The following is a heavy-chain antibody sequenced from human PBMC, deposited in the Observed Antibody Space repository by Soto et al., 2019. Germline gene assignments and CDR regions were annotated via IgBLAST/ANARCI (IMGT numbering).Heavy chain of an antibody. D-gene: IGHD2-2*01. CDR3: ARDEYQLLSQTYDAFDI. J-gene: IGHJ3*02. CDR1: GGTFSSYA. CDR2: ISAYNGNT. Sequence: ASVKVSCKASGGTFSSYAISWVRQAPGQGLEWMGWISAYNGNTNYAQKLQGRVTMTTNTSTSTAYMELRSLRSDDTAVYYCARDEYQLLSQTYDAFDIWGQGTMVTVSS. V-gene: IGHV1-18*01.